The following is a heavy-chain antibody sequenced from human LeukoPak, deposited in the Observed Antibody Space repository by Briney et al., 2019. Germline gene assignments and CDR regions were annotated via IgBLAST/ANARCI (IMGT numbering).Heavy chain of an antibody. D-gene: IGHD3-22*01. Sequence: SETLSLTCAVYGGSFSGYYWSWIRQPPGKGLEWIGEINHSGSTYYNPSLKSRFTISVDTSKNQFSLKLSSVTAADTAVYYCARGRRYYYDSSGYFFWGQGTLVTVSS. J-gene: IGHJ4*02. CDR3: ARGRRYYYDSSGYFF. CDR2: INHSGST. CDR1: GGSFSGYY. V-gene: IGHV4-34*01.